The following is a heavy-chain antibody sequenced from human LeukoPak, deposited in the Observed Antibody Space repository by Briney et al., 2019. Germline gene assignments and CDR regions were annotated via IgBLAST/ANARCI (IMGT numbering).Heavy chain of an antibody. CDR1: GGSISSYY. D-gene: IGHD3-16*01. Sequence: SQTLSLTCTVSGGSISSYYWSWIRQPPGKGLEWIGYIYYSGSTNYNPSLKSRVTISVDTSKNQFSLKLSSVTAADTAVYYCATTGVGDFDYWGQGTLVTVSS. CDR3: ATTGVGDFDY. CDR2: IYYSGST. V-gene: IGHV4-59*01. J-gene: IGHJ4*02.